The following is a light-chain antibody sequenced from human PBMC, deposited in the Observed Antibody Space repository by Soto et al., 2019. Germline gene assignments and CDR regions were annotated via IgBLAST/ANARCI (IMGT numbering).Light chain of an antibody. V-gene: IGLV1-40*01. CDR2: RNS. CDR3: QSYDSSLSAWV. CDR1: GSNLGVGYD. J-gene: IGLJ3*02. Sequence: QSVLTQPPSVSGAPGQRVTISCTGSGSNLGVGYDVHWYQHLPETAPKLLMYRNSNRPSGVPDRFSGSKSGTSASLAITGLQAEDEADFYCQSYDSSLSAWVFGGGTKLTVL.